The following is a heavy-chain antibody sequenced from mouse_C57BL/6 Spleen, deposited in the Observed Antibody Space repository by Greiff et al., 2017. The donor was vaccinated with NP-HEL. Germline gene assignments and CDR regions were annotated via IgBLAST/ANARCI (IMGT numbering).Heavy chain of an antibody. J-gene: IGHJ2*01. CDR3: ARSNYNFDY. CDR1: GFTFSSYA. D-gene: IGHD2-5*01. V-gene: IGHV5-4*03. Sequence: EVKLVESGGGLVKPGGSLKLSCAASGFTFSSYAMSWVRQTPEKRLEWVATISDGGSYTYYPDNVKGRFTISRDNAKNNLYLQMSHLKSEDTAMYYCARSNYNFDYWGQGTTLTVSS. CDR2: ISDGGSYT.